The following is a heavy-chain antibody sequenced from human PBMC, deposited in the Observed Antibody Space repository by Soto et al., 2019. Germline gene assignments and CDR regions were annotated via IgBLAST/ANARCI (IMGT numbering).Heavy chain of an antibody. D-gene: IGHD3-9*01. Sequence: SETLSLTCTVSGGSISSGDHYWSWIRQPPGKGLEWIGYIYYRGSTYYNPSLKSRVTISGDTSTNQFSLKLSSVTAADTAVYYCVRGPKEYFDYLWTFDFWGQGALVTVSS. CDR2: IYYRGST. J-gene: IGHJ4*02. V-gene: IGHV4-30-4*01. CDR3: VRGPKEYFDYLWTFDF. CDR1: GGSISSGDHY.